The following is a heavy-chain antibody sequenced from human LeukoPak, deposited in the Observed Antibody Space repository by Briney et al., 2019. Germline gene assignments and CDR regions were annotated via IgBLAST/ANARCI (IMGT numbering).Heavy chain of an antibody. V-gene: IGHV1-46*03. D-gene: IGHD6-19*01. CDR2: INPSGGST. Sequence: ASVKVSCKASGYTFTSYYMHWVRQAPGQGLEWMGIINPSGGSTSYAQKFQGRVTMTRDTSTSTVYMELSSLRPEDTAVYYCARDLYGEQWLNPFDYWGQGTLVTVSS. J-gene: IGHJ4*02. CDR3: ARDLYGEQWLNPFDY. CDR1: GYTFTSYY.